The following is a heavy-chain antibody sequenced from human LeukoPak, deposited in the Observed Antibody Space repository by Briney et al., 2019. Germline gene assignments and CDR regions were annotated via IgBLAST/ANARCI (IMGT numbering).Heavy chain of an antibody. CDR2: IYYSGST. Sequence: SETLSLXCAVSGGSISSSSYYWGWIRQPPGKGLEWIGSIYYSGSTNNNPSLKSRVTISVDTSKNQFSLKLSSVTAADTAVYYCARRRTMFGYFAGEFDYWGQGTLVTVSS. D-gene: IGHD3-10*02. V-gene: IGHV4-39*01. CDR3: ARRRTMFGYFAGEFDY. CDR1: GGSISSSSYY. J-gene: IGHJ4*02.